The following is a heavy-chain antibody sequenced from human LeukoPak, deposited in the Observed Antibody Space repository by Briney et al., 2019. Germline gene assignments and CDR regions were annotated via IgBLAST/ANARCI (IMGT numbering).Heavy chain of an antibody. J-gene: IGHJ4*02. CDR2: IYPGDSDT. CDR3: ARLRDNWEDY. D-gene: IGHD1-20*01. CDR1: RYSFTSYW. Sequence: ESLKISCKGSRYSFTSYWIGWGRQMPGKGLQWMVIIYPGDSDTRYSPSFQGQVTISADKSLSTAYLQWSSLKASDTAMYYCARLRDNWEDYWGQGTLVTVSS. V-gene: IGHV5-51*01.